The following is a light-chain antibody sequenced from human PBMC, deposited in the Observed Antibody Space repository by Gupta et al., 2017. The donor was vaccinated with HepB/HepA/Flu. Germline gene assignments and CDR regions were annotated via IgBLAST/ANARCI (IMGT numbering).Light chain of an antibody. Sequence: QPVLTQPPSASGTPGQRVTISCSGSSSNIGNDNAYWYQQLPGTAPKRLIDNENQRPSGVPDRFSGSKSGTNASRDIRGLRSEDEADDYWVGWDDSLRGYVFGAGTKVTVL. V-gene: IGLV1-47*02. CDR1: SSNIGNDN. CDR2: NEN. CDR3: VGWDDSLRGYV. J-gene: IGLJ1*01.